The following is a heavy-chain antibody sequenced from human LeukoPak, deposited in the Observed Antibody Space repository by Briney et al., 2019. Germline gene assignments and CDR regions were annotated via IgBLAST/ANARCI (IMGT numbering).Heavy chain of an antibody. Sequence: ASVKVSCKASGYTFTSYGISWVRQAPGQGLEWMGWISAYNGNTNYAQKLQGRVTLTTDTSTSTSYMELRSLRSDDTAVYYCAREQVNIRFLEWLGHNWFDPWGQGTLVTVSS. J-gene: IGHJ5*02. V-gene: IGHV1-18*01. CDR3: AREQVNIRFLEWLGHNWFDP. D-gene: IGHD3-3*01. CDR2: ISAYNGNT. CDR1: GYTFTSYG.